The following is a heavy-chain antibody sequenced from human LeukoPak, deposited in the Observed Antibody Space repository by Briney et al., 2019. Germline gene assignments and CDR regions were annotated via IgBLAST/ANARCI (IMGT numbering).Heavy chain of an antibody. CDR1: GDSISSYY. CDR3: ARSAQSMFSSSYYFDY. V-gene: IGHV4-59*12. D-gene: IGHD6-13*01. J-gene: IGHJ4*02. Sequence: SETLSLTCTVSGDSISSYYWSWIRQPPGKGLEWIGYIYYSGSTNYNPSLKSRVTISVDTSKNQFSLKLSSVTAADTAVYYCARSAQSMFSSSYYFDYWGQGTLVTVSS. CDR2: IYYSGST.